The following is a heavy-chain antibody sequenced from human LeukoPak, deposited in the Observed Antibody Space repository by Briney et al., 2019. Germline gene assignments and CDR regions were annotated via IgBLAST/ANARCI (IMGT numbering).Heavy chain of an antibody. D-gene: IGHD2-2*01. CDR2: IYYSGST. Sequence: SETLSLTCTVSGGSISSSSYYWGWIRQPPGKGLVWIGSIYYSGSTYYNTSLKSRVTISVDTSKNQFSLKLSSVTAADTAVYYCARQLGYCSSTSSYADKVDYWGEGTLVTVSS. J-gene: IGHJ4*02. CDR1: GGSISSSSYY. CDR3: ARQLGYCSSTSSYADKVDY. V-gene: IGHV4-39*01.